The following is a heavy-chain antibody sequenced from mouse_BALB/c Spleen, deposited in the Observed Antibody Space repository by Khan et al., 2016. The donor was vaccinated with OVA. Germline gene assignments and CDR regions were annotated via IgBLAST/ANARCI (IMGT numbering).Heavy chain of an antibody. CDR3: ARFYDPYYAMDY. CDR1: GFSLTSYG. Sequence: QVQLKESGPGLVAPSQSLSITCTVSGFSLTSYGVNWVRQPPGKGLEWLGVIWAGGSTNYNSALMSRLSISKDNSKSQVFLKMNSLQTGDTAMYYCARFYDPYYAMDYWGQGTSVTVSS. V-gene: IGHV2-9*02. CDR2: IWAGGST. J-gene: IGHJ4*01. D-gene: IGHD2-3*01.